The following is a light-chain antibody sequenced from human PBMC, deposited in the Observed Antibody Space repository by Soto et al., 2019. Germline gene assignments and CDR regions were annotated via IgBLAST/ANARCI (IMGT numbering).Light chain of an antibody. J-gene: IGKJ1*01. V-gene: IGKV3-15*01. CDR3: QQSGRP. CDR2: GAS. Sequence: DIVMSQSPATLSVSPGERATLSCRASQTISSNLAWYQQKPGQTPRLLIYGASTRAAGIPARFSGSGSGTDFTLTITSLQSEDSAVYYCQQSGRPFGQGTKVDIK. CDR1: QTISSN.